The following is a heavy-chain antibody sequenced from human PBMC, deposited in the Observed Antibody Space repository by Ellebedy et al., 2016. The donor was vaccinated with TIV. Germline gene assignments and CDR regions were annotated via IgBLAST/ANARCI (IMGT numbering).Heavy chain of an antibody. CDR3: TTDLAYCGGDCYPYYMDV. CDR1: GFTFSSYA. V-gene: IGHV3-23*01. CDR2: ISGSGGST. D-gene: IGHD2-21*01. J-gene: IGHJ6*03. Sequence: GESLKISCAASGFTFSSYAMSWVRQAPGKGLEWVSAISGSGGSTYYADSVKGRFTISRDNSKNTLYLQMNSLKTEDTAVYYCTTDLAYCGGDCYPYYMDVWGKGTTVTVSS.